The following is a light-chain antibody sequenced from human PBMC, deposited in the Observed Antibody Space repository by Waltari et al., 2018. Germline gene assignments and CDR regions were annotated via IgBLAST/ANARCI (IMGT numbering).Light chain of an antibody. Sequence: QSALTQPASVSGSPGQSITISCTGTSSDVGMYKGVSWYQQHPGKAPKLMIYAVSKRPSGFSDRFSGSKSGDMASLTISGLQPEDEAEYFCSSYAGSSKGVFGGGTKVTVL. CDR2: AVS. CDR3: SSYAGSSKGV. V-gene: IGLV2-23*02. CDR1: SSDVGMYKG. J-gene: IGLJ2*01.